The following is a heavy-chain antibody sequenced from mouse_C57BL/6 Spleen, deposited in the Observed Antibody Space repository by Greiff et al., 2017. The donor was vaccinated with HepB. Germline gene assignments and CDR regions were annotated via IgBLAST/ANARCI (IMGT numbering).Heavy chain of an antibody. Sequence: VKLQESGAELARPGASVKLSCKASGYTFTSYGISWVKQRTGQGLEWIGEIYPRSGNTYYNEKFKGKATLTADKSSSTAYMELRSLTSEDSAVYFCARENSNYPAWFAYWGQGTLVTVSA. CDR3: ARENSNYPAWFAY. CDR1: GYTFTSYG. J-gene: IGHJ3*01. CDR2: IYPRSGNT. D-gene: IGHD2-5*01. V-gene: IGHV1-81*01.